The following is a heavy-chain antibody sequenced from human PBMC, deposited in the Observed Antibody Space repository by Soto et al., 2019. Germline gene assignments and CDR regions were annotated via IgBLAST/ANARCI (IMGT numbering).Heavy chain of an antibody. CDR1: GYSFTSYW. V-gene: IGHV5-51*01. J-gene: IGHJ6*02. CDR3: ARFLCYDSSGYYRDYYGMDV. Sequence: GESLKISCKGSGYSFTSYWIGWVRQMPGKGLEWMGIIYPGDSDTRYSPSFQGQVTISADKSISTAYLQWSSLKASDTAMYYCARFLCYDSSGYYRDYYGMDVWGQGTTVTVSS. D-gene: IGHD3-22*01. CDR2: IYPGDSDT.